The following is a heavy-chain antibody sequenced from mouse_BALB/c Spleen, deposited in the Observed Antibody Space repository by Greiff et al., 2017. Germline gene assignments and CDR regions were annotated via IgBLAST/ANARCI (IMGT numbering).Heavy chain of an antibody. CDR3: AKGNYYAMDY. CDR1: GFTFSSYA. CDR2: ISSGGSYT. V-gene: IGHV5-9-4*01. J-gene: IGHJ4*01. Sequence: EVNLVESGGGLVKPGVSLKLSCAASGFTFSSYAMSWVRQSPEKRLEWVAEISSGGSYTYYPDTVTGRFTISRDNAKNTLYLEMSSLRSEDTAMYYCAKGNYYAMDYWGQGTSVTVSS.